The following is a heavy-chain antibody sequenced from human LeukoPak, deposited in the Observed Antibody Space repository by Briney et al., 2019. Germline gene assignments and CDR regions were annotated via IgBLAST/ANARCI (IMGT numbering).Heavy chain of an antibody. Sequence: GGSLRLSCAASGFTFSSYEMSWVRQAPGKGLEGVSYISSSGITIYYADSVKGRFTISRHNAKNSLYLQMNSLRAEDTAVYYCARARSGRGYYYYYMDVWGKGTTVTVSS. CDR2: ISSSGITI. D-gene: IGHD6-19*01. CDR3: ARARSGRGYYYYYMDV. J-gene: IGHJ6*03. CDR1: GFTFSSYE. V-gene: IGHV3-48*03.